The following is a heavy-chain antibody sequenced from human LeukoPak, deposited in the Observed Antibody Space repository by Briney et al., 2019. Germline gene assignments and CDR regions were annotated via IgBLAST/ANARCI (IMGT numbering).Heavy chain of an antibody. Sequence: SETLSLTCTVSGASIHKDYWAWIRQPAGKGLEWIGCIHPSGITHQNPSLRGRVTMSIDASKNQFSLNLSSVTAADTAVYYCVRDEYRDVWGKGTTVTVSS. V-gene: IGHV4-4*07. CDR2: IHPSGIT. CDR1: GASIHKDY. D-gene: IGHD2/OR15-2a*01. J-gene: IGHJ6*04. CDR3: VRDEYRDV.